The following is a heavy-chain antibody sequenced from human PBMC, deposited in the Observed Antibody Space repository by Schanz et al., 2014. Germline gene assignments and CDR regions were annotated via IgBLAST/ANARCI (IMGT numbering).Heavy chain of an antibody. V-gene: IGHV3-30*03. J-gene: IGHJ4*02. Sequence: QVQLVESGGGVVQPGGSLRLSCAASGFTFSSYWMHWVRQAPGKGLEWVALVSSDGNNDYYTDSVKGRFTISRGNSKNTPYLQMNRLRAEVTAVYYYVRVSFSDPRLYRGMDRDIDYWGQGTLVTVSS. CDR2: VSSDGNND. CDR3: VRVSFSDPRLYRGMDRDIDY. CDR1: GFTFSSYW. D-gene: IGHD5-18*01.